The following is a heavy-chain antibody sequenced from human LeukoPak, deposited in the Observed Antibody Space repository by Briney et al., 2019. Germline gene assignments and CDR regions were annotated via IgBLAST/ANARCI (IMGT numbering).Heavy chain of an antibody. Sequence: RASVKVSCKASGYTFTGYYMHWVRQAPGQGLEWMGRINPNSGGTNYAQKFQGRVTMTRDTSISTAYMELSRLRSDDTAVYYCARDPYYDSSGYVGDELDHWGQGTLVTVSS. D-gene: IGHD3-22*01. J-gene: IGHJ4*02. CDR1: GYTFTGYY. V-gene: IGHV1-2*06. CDR2: INPNSGGT. CDR3: ARDPYYDSSGYVGDELDH.